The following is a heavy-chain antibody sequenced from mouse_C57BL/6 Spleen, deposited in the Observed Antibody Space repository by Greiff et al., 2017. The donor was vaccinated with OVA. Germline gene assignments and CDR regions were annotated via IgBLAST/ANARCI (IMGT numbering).Heavy chain of an antibody. J-gene: IGHJ1*03. V-gene: IGHV3-1*01. CDR2: ISYSGST. CDR3: ARGRVPPYWYFDV. D-gene: IGHD2-14*01. Sequence: EVQRVESGPGMVKPSQSLSLTCTVTGYSITSGYDWHWIRHFPGNKLEWMGYISYSGSTNYNPSLKSRISITHDTSKNHFFLKLNSVTTEDTATYYCARGRVPPYWYFDVWGTGTTVTVSS. CDR1: GYSITSGYD.